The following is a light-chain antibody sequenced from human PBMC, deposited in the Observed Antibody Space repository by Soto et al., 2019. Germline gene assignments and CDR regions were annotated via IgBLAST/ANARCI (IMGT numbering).Light chain of an antibody. CDR1: SSDVGGYNY. Sequence: QSALTQPASVSGSPGQSITISCTGTSSDVGGYNYVSWYQHHPGKAPKLMICEVSNRPSGISNRFSGSKSGNTASLTISGLQAEDEADYYCTSFTSSSTLVFGGGTKLTVL. J-gene: IGLJ2*01. CDR3: TSFTSSSTLV. CDR2: EVS. V-gene: IGLV2-14*01.